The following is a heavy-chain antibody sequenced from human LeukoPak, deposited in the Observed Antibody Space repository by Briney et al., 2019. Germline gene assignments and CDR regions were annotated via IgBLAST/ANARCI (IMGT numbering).Heavy chain of an antibody. Sequence: SETLSLTCTVSGGSISSYYWSWIRQPPGKGLEWIGYIYYSGSTNYNPSLKSRVTISVDTSKNQFSLKLSSVTAADTAVYYCARSQVIFGDAFEIWGQGTMVTVSS. V-gene: IGHV4-59*01. D-gene: IGHD3-3*01. CDR3: ARSQVIFGDAFEI. CDR1: GGSISSYY. CDR2: IYYSGST. J-gene: IGHJ3*02.